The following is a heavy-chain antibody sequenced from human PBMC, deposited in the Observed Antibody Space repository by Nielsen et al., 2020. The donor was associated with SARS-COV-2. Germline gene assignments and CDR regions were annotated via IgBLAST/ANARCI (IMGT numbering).Heavy chain of an antibody. V-gene: IGHV3-9*01. CDR2: ISWDIGMI. CDR1: GLTFDDYA. CDR3: AAESVDTAMVDY. D-gene: IGHD5-18*01. J-gene: IGHJ4*02. Sequence: SLKISCAASGLTFDDYAMHWVRQAPGKGLEWVSGISWDIGMIGYADSVKGRFTISRDNAKNSLYLQMNSLRAEDTAVYYCAAESVDTAMVDYWGQGTLVTVSS.